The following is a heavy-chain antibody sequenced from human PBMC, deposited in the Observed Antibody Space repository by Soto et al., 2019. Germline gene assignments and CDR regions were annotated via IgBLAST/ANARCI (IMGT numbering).Heavy chain of an antibody. CDR2: IYYSGST. CDR1: GGSISSYY. J-gene: IGHJ6*03. D-gene: IGHD2-2*01. Sequence: SETLSLTCTVSGGSISSYYWSWIRQPPGKGLEWIGYIYYSGSTNYNPSLKSRVTISVDTSKNQFSLKLSSVTAADTAVYYCARRTREINCSSTSCYDYYYMDVWGKGTTVTVSS. V-gene: IGHV4-59*08. CDR3: ARRTREINCSSTSCYDYYYMDV.